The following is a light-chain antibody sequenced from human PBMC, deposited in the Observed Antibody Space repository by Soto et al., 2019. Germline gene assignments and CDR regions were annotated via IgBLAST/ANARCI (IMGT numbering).Light chain of an antibody. Sequence: EIVLTQSPATLSLSPGERATLSCRASQSVRTSLAWYQQQPDQAPRLLIYDASNKATGIPARFSGSGSGTDFTLTISSLDPQDFAVYYCQQRSNWPGTFGQGTKVEIK. V-gene: IGKV3-11*01. CDR1: QSVRTS. J-gene: IGKJ1*01. CDR3: QQRSNWPGT. CDR2: DAS.